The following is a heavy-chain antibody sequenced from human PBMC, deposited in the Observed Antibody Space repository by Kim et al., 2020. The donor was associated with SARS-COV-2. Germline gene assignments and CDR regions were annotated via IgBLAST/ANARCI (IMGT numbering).Heavy chain of an antibody. CDR2: INPSGGST. CDR3: ARDRVVHWRWTNYYDSSGSGEAYY. Sequence: ASVKVSCKASGYTFTSYYMHWVRQAPGQGLEWMGIINPSGGSTSYAQKFQGRVTMTRDTSTSTVYMELSSLRSEDTAVYYCARDRVVHWRWTNYYDSSGSGEAYYWGQGTLVTVSS. D-gene: IGHD3-22*01. J-gene: IGHJ4*02. CDR1: GYTFTSYY. V-gene: IGHV1-46*01.